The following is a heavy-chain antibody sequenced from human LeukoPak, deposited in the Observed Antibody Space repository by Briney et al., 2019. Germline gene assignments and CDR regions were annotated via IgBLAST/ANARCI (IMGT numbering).Heavy chain of an antibody. V-gene: IGHV3-33*01. Sequence: GRSLRLSCAASGFTFSTYGMHWVRQAPGKGLEWVAVIWYDGSTKYYADSVKGRFTISRDNSKNTLYLQMNSLRAEDTAVYYCARAVGPFDIWGQGTIVIVSS. J-gene: IGHJ3*02. CDR1: GFTFSTYG. CDR2: IWYDGSTK. CDR3: ARAVGPFDI.